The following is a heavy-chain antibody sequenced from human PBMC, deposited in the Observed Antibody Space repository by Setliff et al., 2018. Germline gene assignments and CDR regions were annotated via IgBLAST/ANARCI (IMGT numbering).Heavy chain of an antibody. CDR3: ITSSSWYPFDY. Sequence: PGGSLRLSCAASGFTFSGYGMHWVRQAPGKGLEWVGRIKSKTDGGTTDYAAPVKGRFTISRDDSKNTLYLQMNSLKTEDTAVYYCITSSSWYPFDYWGQGTLVTVSS. D-gene: IGHD6-13*01. J-gene: IGHJ4*02. V-gene: IGHV3-15*01. CDR2: IKSKTDGGTT. CDR1: GFTFSGYG.